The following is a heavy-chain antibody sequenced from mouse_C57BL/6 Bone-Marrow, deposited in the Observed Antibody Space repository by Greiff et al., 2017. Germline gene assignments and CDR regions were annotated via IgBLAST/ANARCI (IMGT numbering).Heavy chain of an antibody. J-gene: IGHJ3*01. CDR2: ISSGSSTL. D-gene: IGHD2-4*01. Sequence: EVHLVESGGGLVKPGGSLKLSCAASGFTFSDYGMHWVRQAPEKGLEWVAYISSGSSTLYYADTVKGRFTISRDNAKNTLFLQMTSLRSEDTAMYYCARIYYDYDAWFAYWGQGTLVTVSA. V-gene: IGHV5-17*01. CDR1: GFTFSDYG. CDR3: ARIYYDYDAWFAY.